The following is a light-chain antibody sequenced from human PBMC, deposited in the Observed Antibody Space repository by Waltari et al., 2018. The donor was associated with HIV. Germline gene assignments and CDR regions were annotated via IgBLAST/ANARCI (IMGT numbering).Light chain of an antibody. J-gene: IGLJ3*02. V-gene: IGLV1-47*01. CDR1: DPTIGSNY. CDR3: ASWDDNLNSWV. CDR2: KNN. Sequence: QSVVPQPPSASGTPGQRVPISCSGSDPTIGSNYVYCYQDLPGTAPKLLIYKNNQRSSGVPDRFSGSKSDTSASLAISGLRSEDEADYYCASWDDNLNSWVFGGGTKLTVL.